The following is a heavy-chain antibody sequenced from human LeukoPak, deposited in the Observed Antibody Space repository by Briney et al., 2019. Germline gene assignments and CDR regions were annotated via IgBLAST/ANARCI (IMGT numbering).Heavy chain of an antibody. CDR1: GYNFTGYY. Sequence: ASVKVSCKASGYNFTGYYMHWVRQAPGQGLEWMGWINPNSGGTNYAQKFQGRVTMTRDTSISTAYMELSRLRSDDTAVYYCARWEDFWSRHWFDPWGQGTLVTVSS. D-gene: IGHD3-3*01. CDR2: INPNSGGT. CDR3: ARWEDFWSRHWFDP. J-gene: IGHJ5*02. V-gene: IGHV1-2*02.